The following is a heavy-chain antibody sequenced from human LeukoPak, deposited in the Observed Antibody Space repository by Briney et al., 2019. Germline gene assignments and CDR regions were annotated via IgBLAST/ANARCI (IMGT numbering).Heavy chain of an antibody. V-gene: IGHV1-24*01. Sequence: ASVKVSCKVSGYTLTELFMHWVRQAPGKGLEWMGGFDPEDGETIYEQKFQGRVTMTEDTSTDTAYMELSSMRSEDTAVYYCAVWCSSTSCYTTYWGQGTLVTVSS. J-gene: IGHJ4*02. D-gene: IGHD2-2*02. CDR1: GYTLTELF. CDR2: FDPEDGET. CDR3: AVWCSSTSCYTTY.